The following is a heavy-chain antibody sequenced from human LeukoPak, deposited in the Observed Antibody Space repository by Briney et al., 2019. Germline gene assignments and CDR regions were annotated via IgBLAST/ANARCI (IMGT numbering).Heavy chain of an antibody. CDR2: ISGTGGST. V-gene: IGHV3-23*01. CDR3: AKLQSDGLRTYYGMDV. D-gene: IGHD4-17*01. J-gene: IGHJ6*02. Sequence: GGSLRLSCAASGFTFSSYAMSWVRQAPGKGLEWVSTISGTGGSTYYADSVKGRFTISRDNSKNTLYLQMNSLRAEDTAVYYCAKLQSDGLRTYYGMDVWGQGTTVTVSS. CDR1: GFTFSSYA.